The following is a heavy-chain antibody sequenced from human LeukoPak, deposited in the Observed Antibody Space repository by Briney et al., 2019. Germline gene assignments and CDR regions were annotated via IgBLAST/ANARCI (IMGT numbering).Heavy chain of an antibody. CDR1: GFTFSSYA. D-gene: IGHD6-19*01. Sequence: PGGSLRLSCAASGFTFSSYAMSWVRQVPGKGLEWVSTLSGSGITTYYADSVKGRFTISRDNSKNTLYLQMNSLRAEDTAVYYCAKGIYSSGWSYFDYWGHGTLVTVSS. CDR2: LSGSGITT. V-gene: IGHV3-23*01. CDR3: AKGIYSSGWSYFDY. J-gene: IGHJ4*01.